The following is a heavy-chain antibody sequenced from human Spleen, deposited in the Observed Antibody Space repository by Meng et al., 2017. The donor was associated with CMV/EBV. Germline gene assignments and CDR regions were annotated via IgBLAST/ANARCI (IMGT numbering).Heavy chain of an antibody. V-gene: IGHV1-18*01. CDR1: YTFTSYG. CDR3: ARDWVPEVWITGTTGDY. Sequence: YTFTSYGISWVRQAPGQGLEWMGWISAYNGNTNYAQKLQGRVTMTTDTSTSTAYMELRSLRSDDTAVYYCARDWVPEVWITGTTGDYWGQGTLVTVSS. D-gene: IGHD1-7*01. J-gene: IGHJ4*02. CDR2: ISAYNGNT.